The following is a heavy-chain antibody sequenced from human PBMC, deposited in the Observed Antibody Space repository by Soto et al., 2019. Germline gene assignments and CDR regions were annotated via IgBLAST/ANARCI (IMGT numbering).Heavy chain of an antibody. D-gene: IGHD6-19*01. CDR3: AKEWGSSGWFNWFDP. J-gene: IGHJ5*02. CDR1: GFTLSSTG. Sequence: SLRLSCVASGFTLSSTGMHWVRQAPGKGLEWVAMISYDGSNTFYADSVKGRFTISRDNSWNTLYLQMDSLRPEDTSVYYCAKEWGSSGWFNWFDPWGQGTLVTVSS. CDR2: ISYDGSNT. V-gene: IGHV3-30*18.